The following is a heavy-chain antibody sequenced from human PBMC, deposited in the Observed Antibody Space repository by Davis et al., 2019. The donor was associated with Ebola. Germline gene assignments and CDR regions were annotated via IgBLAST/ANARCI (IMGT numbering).Heavy chain of an antibody. V-gene: IGHV1-69*04. CDR1: GGTFSSYT. CDR2: IIPILGIA. CDR3: ARDRGYRSMGFDY. Sequence: AASVKVSCKASGGTFSSYTISWVRQAPGQGLEWMGRIIPILGIANYAQKFQGRVTITADKSTSTAYMELSSLRSEDTAVYYCARDRGYRSMGFDYWGQGILVTVSS. D-gene: IGHD5-12*01. J-gene: IGHJ4*02.